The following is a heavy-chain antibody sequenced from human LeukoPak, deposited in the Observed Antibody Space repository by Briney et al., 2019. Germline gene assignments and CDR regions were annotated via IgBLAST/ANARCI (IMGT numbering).Heavy chain of an antibody. Sequence: SETLSLTCTVSGGSISSFYWSWIRQPPGQGLVWSGYTYYSGTTNYNHSLNSRVTISVDTSKNQFPRKLSSVTAADTAVYYCARGVYIAAAQYGYWGQGTLVTVSS. D-gene: IGHD6-13*01. V-gene: IGHV4-59*01. CDR2: TYYSGTT. CDR3: ARGVYIAAAQYGY. CDR1: GGSISSFY. J-gene: IGHJ4*02.